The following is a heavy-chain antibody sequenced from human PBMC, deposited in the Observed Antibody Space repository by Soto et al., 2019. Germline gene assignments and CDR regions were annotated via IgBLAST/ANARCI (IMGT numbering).Heavy chain of an antibody. CDR1: GFSISTYP. J-gene: IGHJ3*02. CDR3: AKWTDTVIEAALAGGAFDI. D-gene: IGHD2-15*01. CDR2: ISTSGAST. V-gene: IGHV3-23*01. Sequence: PGGSHRLHCPSSGFSISTYPLTSVRQAPGNGLECVSGISTSGASTYYADSVKGRFTISRDNSKNSVFLQITSLRAEDTALYYCAKWTDTVIEAALAGGAFDIWGQGTMVTVSS.